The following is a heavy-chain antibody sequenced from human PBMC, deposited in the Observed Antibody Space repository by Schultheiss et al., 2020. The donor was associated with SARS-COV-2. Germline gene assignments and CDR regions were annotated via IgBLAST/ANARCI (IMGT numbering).Heavy chain of an antibody. Sequence: GGSLRLSCAASGFTFSSYWMSWVRQAPGKGLEWVGRIKSKTDGGTTDYAAPVKGRFTISRDDSKNTLYLQMNSLKTEDTAVYYCTTDSYFYYGMDVWGQGTTVTVSS. CDR1: GFTFSSYW. V-gene: IGHV3-15*01. J-gene: IGHJ6*02. D-gene: IGHD2-21*01. CDR3: TTDSYFYYGMDV. CDR2: IKSKTDGGTT.